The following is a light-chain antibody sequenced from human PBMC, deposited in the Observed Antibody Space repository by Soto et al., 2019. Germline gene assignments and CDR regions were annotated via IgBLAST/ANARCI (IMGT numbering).Light chain of an antibody. CDR1: NSNIGAGYD. CDR2: GNS. J-gene: IGLJ2*01. Sequence: QSVLTQPPSVSGAPGQSVTISCTGSNSNIGAGYDVHWYQQPPGTAPKLLIHGNSYRPSGVPDRFSGSKSGTSASLAITGLQADDEADCYCQSYDSSLGDRIFGGGTKLTVL. V-gene: IGLV1-40*01. CDR3: QSYDSSLGDRI.